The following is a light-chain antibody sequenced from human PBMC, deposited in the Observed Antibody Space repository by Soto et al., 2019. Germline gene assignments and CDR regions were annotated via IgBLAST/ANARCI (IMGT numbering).Light chain of an antibody. J-gene: IGKJ1*01. CDR3: QQYGSSPRT. Sequence: EIVLTQSPGTLSLSPGERATLSCRASQSVTSSYLAWYQQKPGQAPRLLIYGASNRATGIPDRFSGSGSGTDFTLTISRLEPEDFAVYYCQQYGSSPRTFGQRTRVEIE. V-gene: IGKV3-20*01. CDR1: QSVTSSY. CDR2: GAS.